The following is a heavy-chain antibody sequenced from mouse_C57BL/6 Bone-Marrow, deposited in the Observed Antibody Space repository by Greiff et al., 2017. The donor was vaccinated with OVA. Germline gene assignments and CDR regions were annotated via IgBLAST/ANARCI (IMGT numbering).Heavy chain of an antibody. CDR1: GFTFSNYW. CDR2: IRFKSDNYAT. V-gene: IGHV6-3*01. Sequence: DVKLQESGGGLVQPGGSMKLSCVASGFTFSNYWMNWVRQSPEKGLEWVAQIRFKSDNYATHYAESVKGRFTISRDDSKSSVYLQMNNLRAEDTGIYYCAGSSSKPYDDCWGQSTTLAVS. D-gene: IGHD2-14*01. CDR3: AGSSSKPYDDC. J-gene: IGHJ2*01.